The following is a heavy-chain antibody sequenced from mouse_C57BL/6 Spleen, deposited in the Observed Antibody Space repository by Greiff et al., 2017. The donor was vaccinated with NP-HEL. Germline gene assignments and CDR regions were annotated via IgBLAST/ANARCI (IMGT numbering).Heavy chain of an antibody. Sequence: VQLVESGAELVRPGASVTLSCKASGYTFTDYEMHWVKQTPVHGLEWIGAIDPETGGTAYNQKFKGKAILTADKSSSTAYMELRSLTSEDSAVYYCTRFTTVVAWYFDVWGTGTTVTVSS. J-gene: IGHJ1*03. CDR3: TRFTTVVAWYFDV. V-gene: IGHV1-15*01. CDR1: GYTFTDYE. CDR2: IDPETGGT. D-gene: IGHD1-1*01.